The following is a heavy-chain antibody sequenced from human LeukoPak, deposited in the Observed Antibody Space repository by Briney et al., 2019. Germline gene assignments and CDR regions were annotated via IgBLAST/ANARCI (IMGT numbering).Heavy chain of an antibody. D-gene: IGHD3-10*01. Sequence: SETLSLTCTVSGGSISSSSYYWGWIRQPPGKGLEWIGSIYYSGSTYYNPSLKSRVTISVDTSKNQFSLKLSSVTAADTAVYYCARPRGVHDAFDIWGQGTMVTVSS. J-gene: IGHJ3*02. CDR1: GGSISSSSYY. CDR3: ARPRGVHDAFDI. CDR2: IYYSGST. V-gene: IGHV4-39*01.